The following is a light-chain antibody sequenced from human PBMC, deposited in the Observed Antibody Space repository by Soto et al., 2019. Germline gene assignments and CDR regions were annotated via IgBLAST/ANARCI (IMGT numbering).Light chain of an antibody. Sequence: RMSQSPSSFSATTGDRVAVTCRASQSISSWLSWYQQKPGKAPKLLIYDASSLESGVPSRFSGSGSGTEFTLTISSLQPDDFATYYCQHYNSYSEAFGQGTKVDIK. V-gene: IGKV1-5*01. CDR2: DAS. J-gene: IGKJ1*01. CDR1: QSISSW. CDR3: QHYNSYSEA.